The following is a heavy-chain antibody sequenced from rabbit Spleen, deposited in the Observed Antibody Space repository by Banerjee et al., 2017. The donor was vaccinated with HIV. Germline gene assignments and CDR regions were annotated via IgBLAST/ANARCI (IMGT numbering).Heavy chain of an antibody. Sequence: QSLEESGGDLVKPGASLTLTCTASGFSFISGYYMCWVRQAPGKGLEWSACIAAGSAGTTYYANWAKGRFTISSHNAQNTLYLQLNSLTAADTATYFCARDLANVIGWNFGLWGQGTLVTVS. V-gene: IGHV1S40*01. J-gene: IGHJ3*01. CDR2: IAAGSAGTT. CDR3: ARDLANVIGWNFGL. D-gene: IGHD1-1*01. CDR1: GFSFISGYY.